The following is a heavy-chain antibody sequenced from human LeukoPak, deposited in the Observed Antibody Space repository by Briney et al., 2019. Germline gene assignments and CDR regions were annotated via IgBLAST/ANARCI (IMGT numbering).Heavy chain of an antibody. CDR2: IRYDGSNK. V-gene: IGHV3-30*02. Sequence: GGSLRLSCAPSGFTFSSYGMHWVRQAPGKGLEWVAFIRYDGSNKYYADSVKGRFTISRDNSKNTLYLQMNSLRAEDTAVYYCAKDHGTYHYDSSGPWGQGTLVTVSS. J-gene: IGHJ5*02. CDR3: AKDHGTYHYDSSGP. D-gene: IGHD3-22*01. CDR1: GFTFSSYG.